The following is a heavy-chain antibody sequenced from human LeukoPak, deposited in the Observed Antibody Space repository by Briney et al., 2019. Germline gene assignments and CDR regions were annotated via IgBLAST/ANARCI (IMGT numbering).Heavy chain of an antibody. D-gene: IGHD5-18*01. V-gene: IGHV4-59*01. CDR1: GGSISSYY. Sequence: ASETLSLTCTASGGSISSYYWSWIRQPPAKGLEWIGYIYYSGSTNYNPSLKSRVTISVDTSKNQFSLKLSSVTAADTAVYYCARDLDSYGTNDYWGQGTLVTVSS. J-gene: IGHJ4*02. CDR2: IYYSGST. CDR3: ARDLDSYGTNDY.